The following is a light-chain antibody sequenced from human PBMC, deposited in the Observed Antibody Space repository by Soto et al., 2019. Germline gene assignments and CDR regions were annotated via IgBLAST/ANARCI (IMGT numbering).Light chain of an antibody. CDR2: GAS. Sequence: EIVMTQSPATLSVSPGEGATLSCRASQSVSHNLAWYQQKPGQAPSLIIYGASTRATGIPTRFSGSGSGTEFTLTISSLQSEDFAVYYCEQYNSWPPLYTFGQGNQLEIK. V-gene: IGKV3-15*01. CDR1: QSVSHN. CDR3: EQYNSWPPLYT. J-gene: IGKJ2*01.